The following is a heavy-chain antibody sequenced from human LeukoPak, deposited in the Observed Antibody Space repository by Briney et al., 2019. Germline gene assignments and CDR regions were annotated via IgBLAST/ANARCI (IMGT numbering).Heavy chain of an antibody. CDR2: VDPEDGET. D-gene: IGHD3-22*01. V-gene: IGHV1-69-2*01. Sequence: GATVKISCKASGYSFTDYFLHWVQQAPGKGLEWMGRVDPEDGETIYAEKFQGRVATTADTSRDTAYMELSSLRSEDTAVHYCTIVGLDYYDTSGYPSWGQGTLVTVSS. CDR3: TIVGLDYYDTSGYPS. CDR1: GYSFTDYF. J-gene: IGHJ5*02.